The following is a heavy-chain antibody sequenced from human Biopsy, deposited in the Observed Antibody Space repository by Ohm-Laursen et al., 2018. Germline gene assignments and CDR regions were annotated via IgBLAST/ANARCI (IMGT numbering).Heavy chain of an antibody. J-gene: IGHJ6*02. D-gene: IGHD3-10*01. CDR2: IWYDGSNK. Sequence: SLRLSCAAFGFTFSSYGIHWVRQAPGKGLEWVAVIWYDGSNKYSADSVKGRFSISRDNSKNTVYLQMNSLIAADTAVYYCARDRYYGSESYYSHYNMDVWGQGTTVSVSS. CDR1: GFTFSSYG. CDR3: ARDRYYGSESYYSHYNMDV. V-gene: IGHV3-33*01.